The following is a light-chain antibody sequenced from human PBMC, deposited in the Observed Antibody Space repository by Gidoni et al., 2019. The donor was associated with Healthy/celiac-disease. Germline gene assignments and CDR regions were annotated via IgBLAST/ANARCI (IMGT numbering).Light chain of an antibody. J-gene: IGLJ3*02. CDR1: SSNIGSNY. Sequence: QSVLPQPPSASGTPGQTVTISCSGSSSNIGSNYVYWYQQLPGTAPKLLIYRNNQRPSGVPDRFSGSKSGTSASLAISGLRSEDEADYYCAAWDDSLSGHWVFGGGTKLTVL. CDR3: AAWDDSLSGHWV. CDR2: RNN. V-gene: IGLV1-47*01.